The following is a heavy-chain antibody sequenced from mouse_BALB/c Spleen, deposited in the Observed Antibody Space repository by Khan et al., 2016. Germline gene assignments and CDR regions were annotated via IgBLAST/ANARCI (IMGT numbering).Heavy chain of an antibody. CDR1: GYIFSTYW. Sequence: QVQLQQSGAELMKPGASVKISCKATGYIFSTYWIEWVKQRPGHGLEWIGEILPGINSINSNENFRGKATFTSDTSSNTAYMQLRSLTSEDSAVYFCARKYGDYGAYAMDYWGQGTSVTVSS. CDR2: ILPGINSI. CDR3: ARKYGDYGAYAMDY. D-gene: IGHD2-13*01. J-gene: IGHJ4*01. V-gene: IGHV1-9*01.